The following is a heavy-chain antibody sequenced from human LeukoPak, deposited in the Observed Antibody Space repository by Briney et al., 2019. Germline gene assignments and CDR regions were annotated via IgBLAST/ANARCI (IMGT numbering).Heavy chain of an antibody. Sequence: SETLSLTCSISGGSFSSGYYCWGWVRQPPGNGLEWIGTLCYSGNIYYNPSLKSPVTISIDTSKNQFSLKLSSVTAADTAVYYCAGAMVNLFDYWGQGTLVTVSS. D-gene: IGHD5-18*01. V-gene: IGHV4-39*07. CDR3: AGAMVNLFDY. CDR2: LCYSGNI. J-gene: IGHJ4*02. CDR1: GGSFSSGYYC.